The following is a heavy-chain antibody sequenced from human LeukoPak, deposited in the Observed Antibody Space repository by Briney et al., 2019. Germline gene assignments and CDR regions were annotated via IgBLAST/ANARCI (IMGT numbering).Heavy chain of an antibody. V-gene: IGHV3-53*01. J-gene: IGHJ5*02. CDR2: IYSGGST. D-gene: IGHD3-22*01. Sequence: GGSLRLSCAASGFTVSSNYMSWVRQAPGKGLEWVSVIYSGGSTYYADSVKGRFTISRDNSKNTLYLQMNSLRAEDTAVYYCARDPPYYYDSSGPFPWGQGTLVTVSS. CDR3: ARDPPYYYDSSGPFP. CDR1: GFTVSSNY.